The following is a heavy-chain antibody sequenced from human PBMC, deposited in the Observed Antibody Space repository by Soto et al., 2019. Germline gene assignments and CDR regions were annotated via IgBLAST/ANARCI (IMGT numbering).Heavy chain of an antibody. V-gene: IGHV2-5*02. CDR3: AHSPCSGGTCYLFDY. D-gene: IGHD2-15*01. CDR1: GFSPSSSGVG. CDR2: IYWDDVQ. Sequence: QITLKESGPTLVKPTQTLTLTCTISGFSPSSSGVGVGWIRQPPGKSLEWLALIYWDDVQRYSPSLETRLTTTNDNFRSQVVLTMTNMDPADTATYYCAHSPCSGGTCYLFDYWGQGTLVTVSS. J-gene: IGHJ4*02.